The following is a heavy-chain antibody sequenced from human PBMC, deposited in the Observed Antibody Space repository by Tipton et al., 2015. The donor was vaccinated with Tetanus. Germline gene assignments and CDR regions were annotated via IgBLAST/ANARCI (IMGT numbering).Heavy chain of an antibody. CDR3: ARGMDYDSSGIDDF. CDR2: INPNSGGT. V-gene: IGHV1-2*02. CDR1: GYRPTNYG. Sequence: QLVQSGPEVKQPGASVTVSCKASGYRPTNYGISWVRQAPGQGLEWMGWINPNSGGTNYAQKFQGRVTMTRDTSISTAYMGVSRLRSDDTAIYYCARGMDYDSSGIDDFWGQGTLVTVSS. J-gene: IGHJ4*02. D-gene: IGHD3-22*01.